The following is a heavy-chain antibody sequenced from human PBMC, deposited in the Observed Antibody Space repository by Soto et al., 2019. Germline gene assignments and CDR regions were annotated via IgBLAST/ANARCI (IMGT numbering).Heavy chain of an antibody. J-gene: IGHJ5*02. CDR2: ISGSGGST. CDR1: GFTFSSYA. Sequence: GGSLSLSCAASGFTFSSYAMSWVRQAPGKGLEWVSAISGSGGSTYYADSVKGRFTISRDNSKNTLYLQMNSLRAEDTAVYYCVGEPDYNWFDPWGQGTLVTVSS. V-gene: IGHV3-23*01. CDR3: VGEPDYNWFDP. D-gene: IGHD3-16*01.